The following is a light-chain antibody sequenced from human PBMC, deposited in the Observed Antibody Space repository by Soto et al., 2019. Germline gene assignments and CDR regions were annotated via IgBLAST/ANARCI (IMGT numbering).Light chain of an antibody. J-gene: IGKJ5*01. Sequence: DIVMTQSPAPRAGSLGEGATINCRSSQSFFYSSNNKNYLAWYKQTPGQPPKXXSYWASTRESGVPDRVSGSGSGTDFTLTISSLQAEDVEVYYCQQYYSTPPTFGQGTRLEI. CDR1: QSFFYSSNNKNY. CDR3: QQYYSTPPT. V-gene: IGKV4-1*01. CDR2: WAS.